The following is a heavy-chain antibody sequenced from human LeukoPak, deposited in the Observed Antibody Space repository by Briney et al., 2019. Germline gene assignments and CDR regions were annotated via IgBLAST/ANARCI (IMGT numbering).Heavy chain of an antibody. CDR1: GGSISSGGYY. D-gene: IGHD3-3*01. CDR3: ARDGPLYYDFWSGSGINWFDP. Sequence: PSETLSLTCTVSGGSISSGGYYWSWIRQHPGKGLEWIGYIYYSGSTYYNPSLKSRVTISVDTSKNQFSLKLSSVTAADTAVYYCARDGPLYYDFWSGSGINWFDPWGQGTLVTVSS. CDR2: IYYSGST. J-gene: IGHJ5*02. V-gene: IGHV4-31*03.